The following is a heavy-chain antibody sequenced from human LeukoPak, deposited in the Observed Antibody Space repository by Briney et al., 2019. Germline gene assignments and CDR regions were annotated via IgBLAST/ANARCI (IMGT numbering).Heavy chain of an antibody. V-gene: IGHV3-33*01. D-gene: IGHD6-13*01. CDR1: GFTFSSYG. CDR3: ARDQAAAGYDAFDI. J-gene: IGHJ3*02. Sequence: PGGSLRLSCAASGFTFSSYGIHWVRQAPGKGLEWVAVIWYDGTNKYYADFVKGRFTISRDNSKNTLFLHMSGLRAEDTAVYFCARDQAAAGYDAFDIWGQGTLVTVSS. CDR2: IWYDGTNK.